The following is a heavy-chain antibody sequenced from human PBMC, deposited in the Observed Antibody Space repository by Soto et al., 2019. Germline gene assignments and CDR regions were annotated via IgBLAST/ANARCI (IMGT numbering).Heavy chain of an antibody. D-gene: IGHD6-13*01. Sequence: GGSLRLSCAASGFTFSSYSMNWVRQAPGKGLEWVSSISSSSSYIYYADSVKGRFTISRDNAKNSPYLQMNSLRAEDTAVYYCARGPSYSSSWPLDYWGQGTLVTVSS. V-gene: IGHV3-21*01. CDR2: ISSSSSYI. J-gene: IGHJ4*02. CDR1: GFTFSSYS. CDR3: ARGPSYSSSWPLDY.